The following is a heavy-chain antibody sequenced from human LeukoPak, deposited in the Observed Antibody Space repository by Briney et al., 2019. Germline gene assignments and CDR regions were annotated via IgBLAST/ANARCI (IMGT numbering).Heavy chain of an antibody. CDR3: AKDASGVSGEYFQH. Sequence: PGRSLPLSCAASGFTFSHFGMNWGRPAPGKGLEWVAVISYDAKNKYYADSVKGRFTISRDNSKNTLYLQINSLSGEDTAVYYCAKDASGVSGEYFQHWGQGTLVTVSS. CDR2: ISYDAKNK. D-gene: IGHD2-8*01. J-gene: IGHJ1*01. V-gene: IGHV3-30*18. CDR1: GFTFSHFG.